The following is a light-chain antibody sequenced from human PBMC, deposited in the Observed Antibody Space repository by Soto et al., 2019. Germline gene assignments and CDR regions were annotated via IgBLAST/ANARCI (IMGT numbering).Light chain of an antibody. V-gene: IGKV1-39*01. J-gene: IGKJ1*01. CDR1: QSIRRY. CDR3: QQYNTWPRT. Sequence: DIQMTQSPSSLSASVGDRVTITCRASQSIRRYLNWYQQKPGKAPKVLIYAAFSLQSGVPSRFSGSGSGTDFTLTISSLQPEDFAVYYCQQYNTWPRTFGQGTKV. CDR2: AAF.